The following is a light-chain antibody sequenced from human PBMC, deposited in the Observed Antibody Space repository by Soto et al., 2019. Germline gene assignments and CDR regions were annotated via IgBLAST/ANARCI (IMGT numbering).Light chain of an antibody. CDR1: SSDVGSYNY. J-gene: IGLJ1*01. CDR3: FSFTTDWTHV. CDR2: EVS. Sequence: QAVVAKPASVSVSPGHSITISCTGTSSDVGSYNYVSWYQQHPGKAPKLMIYEVSNRPSGVSNRFSGSKSGTAASLTISGLQTEDEADYFCFSFTTDWTHVFGTGTKVTVL. V-gene: IGLV2-14*01.